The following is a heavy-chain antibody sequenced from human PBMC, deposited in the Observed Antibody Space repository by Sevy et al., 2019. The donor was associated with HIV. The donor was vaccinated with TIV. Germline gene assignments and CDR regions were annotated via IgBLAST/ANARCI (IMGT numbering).Heavy chain of an antibody. D-gene: IGHD3-10*01. V-gene: IGHV1-2*06. CDR3: ARGEFGGYYYYGLDV. J-gene: IGHJ6*02. CDR1: GYTFTDYY. Sequence: ASVKVSCKGSGYTFTDYYMHWVRQAPGQGLEWMGRINPNSGGINYAQKFQGRVTMTRDTSISTAYMELSRLRSDDTAAYYCARGEFGGYYYYGLDVWGQGTTVTVSS. CDR2: INPNSGGI.